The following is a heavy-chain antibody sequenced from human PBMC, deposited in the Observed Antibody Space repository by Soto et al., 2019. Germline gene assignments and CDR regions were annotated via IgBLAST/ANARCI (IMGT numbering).Heavy chain of an antibody. CDR3: ARGGQQLVSPFDY. CDR1: GGSISSSSYY. V-gene: IGHV4-39*01. CDR2: IYYSGST. Sequence: SETLSLTCTVSGGSISSSSYYWGWIRQPPGKGLEWIGSIYYSGSTYYNPSLKSRVTISVDTSKNQFSLKLSSVTAADTAVYYCARGGQQLVSPFDYWGQGTLVTVSS. D-gene: IGHD6-13*01. J-gene: IGHJ4*02.